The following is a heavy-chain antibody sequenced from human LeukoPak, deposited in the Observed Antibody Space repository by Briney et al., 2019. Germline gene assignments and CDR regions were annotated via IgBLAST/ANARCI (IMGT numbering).Heavy chain of an antibody. CDR3: ARGPNSNWSGLDF. D-gene: IGHD6-6*01. Sequence: GGSLTLSCTASGFTFGDYAMSWFRQAPGKGLVWVSRISPTGSTTSYADSVKGRFTVSRDNAKNTLYLQVNNLRAEDTAVYYCARGPNSNWSGLDFWGQGSLLTVSS. J-gene: IGHJ4*02. V-gene: IGHV3-74*01. CDR2: ISPTGSTT. CDR1: GFTFGDYA.